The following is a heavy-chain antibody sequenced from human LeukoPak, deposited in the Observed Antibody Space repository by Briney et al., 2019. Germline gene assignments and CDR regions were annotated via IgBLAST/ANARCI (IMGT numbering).Heavy chain of an antibody. J-gene: IGHJ4*02. Sequence: PSETLSLTCTVSGGSISSGSYYWSWIRQPAGKGLEWIGRIYTSGSTNYNPSLKSRVTISVDTSKNQFSLKLSSVPAADTAVYYCVWGRSPRNYFDYWGQGTLVTVSS. CDR1: GGSISSGSYY. V-gene: IGHV4-61*02. CDR2: IYTSGST. CDR3: VWGRSPRNYFDY. D-gene: IGHD3-16*01.